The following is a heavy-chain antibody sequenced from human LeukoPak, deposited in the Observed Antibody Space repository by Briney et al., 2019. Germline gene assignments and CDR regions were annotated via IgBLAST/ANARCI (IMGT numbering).Heavy chain of an antibody. V-gene: IGHV3-23*01. J-gene: IGHJ4*02. D-gene: IGHD3-10*01. Sequence: GGSLRLSCVDSGYTFTTYGMSWVRQAPGKGLEWVSAISGSGGSTYYADSVKGRFTISRDNSKNTLYLQMKSLRAEDTAVYYCAKDHVTMVRGVIITGSDGFDYWGQGTLVTVSS. CDR1: GYTFTTYG. CDR2: ISGSGGST. CDR3: AKDHVTMVRGVIITGSDGFDY.